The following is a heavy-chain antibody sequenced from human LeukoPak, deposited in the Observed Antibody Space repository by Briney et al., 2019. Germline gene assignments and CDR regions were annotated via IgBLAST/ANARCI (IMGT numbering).Heavy chain of an antibody. CDR3: ASIAARGGFDY. D-gene: IGHD6-6*01. V-gene: IGHV1-8*03. CDR2: MNPNSGNT. CDR1: GYTFTGYY. Sequence: ASVKVSCRASGYTFTGYYMHWVRQAPGQGLEWMGWMNPNSGNTGYAQKFQGRVTITRNTSISTAYMELSSLRSEDTAVYYCASIAARGGFDYWGQGTLVTVSS. J-gene: IGHJ4*02.